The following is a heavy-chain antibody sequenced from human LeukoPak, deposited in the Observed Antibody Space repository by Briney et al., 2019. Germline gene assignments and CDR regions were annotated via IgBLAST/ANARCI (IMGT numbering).Heavy chain of an antibody. CDR3: VAADYYDSSGYYPYAFHI. J-gene: IGHJ3*02. CDR2: IVVGSGNT. Sequence: SVKVSCKASGFTFTRSAMQWVRQARGQRLEWIGWIVVGSGNTNYAQTFQERVTITRDMSTSTAYMELSSLRSEDTAVYYCVAADYYDSSGYYPYAFHIWGQGTMVTVSS. CDR1: GFTFTRSA. D-gene: IGHD3-22*01. V-gene: IGHV1-58*02.